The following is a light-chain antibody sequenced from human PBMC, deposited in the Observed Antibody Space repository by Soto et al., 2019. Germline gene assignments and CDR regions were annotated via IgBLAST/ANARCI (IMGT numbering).Light chain of an antibody. V-gene: IGKV3-20*01. Sequence: EIVLTQSPGTLSLSPGERVTLSCRASQTVSNSYMAWYQHKPGQAPRLRLYDASARATGIPDRVTGSGSGTDFTLTITSLVPEDCAVYSCQQYGSPPYTFGQGTKL. CDR1: QTVSNSY. J-gene: IGKJ2*01. CDR3: QQYGSPPYT. CDR2: DAS.